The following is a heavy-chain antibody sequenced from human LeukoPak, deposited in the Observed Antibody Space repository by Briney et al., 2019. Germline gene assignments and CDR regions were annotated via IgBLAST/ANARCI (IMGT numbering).Heavy chain of an antibody. D-gene: IGHD3-10*01. CDR1: GFTFSSYG. CDR2: ISGSGGST. J-gene: IGHJ4*02. Sequence: QPGGTLRLPCAASGFTFSSYGMSWVRQAPGKGLEWVSAISGSGGSTYYADSVKGRFTISRDNSKNTLYLQMNSLRAEDTAVYYCAKVVGPYGSGSYPDYWGQGTLVTVSS. CDR3: AKVVGPYGSGSYPDY. V-gene: IGHV3-23*01.